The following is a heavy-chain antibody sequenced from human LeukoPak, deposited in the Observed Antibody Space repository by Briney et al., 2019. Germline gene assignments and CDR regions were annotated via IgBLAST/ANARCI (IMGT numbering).Heavy chain of an antibody. Sequence: ASVKVSFKASGYTFINYGITWVRQAPGQGLEWMGWTSAYNSAYNGNTHYAQKLQGRVTMTTDTSTNTGYMELRSLRSDDTAVYYCAREYGSGSYTGIDYWGQGTLVTVSS. D-gene: IGHD3-10*01. CDR2: TSAYNSAYNGNT. J-gene: IGHJ4*02. CDR1: GYTFINYG. CDR3: AREYGSGSYTGIDY. V-gene: IGHV1-18*01.